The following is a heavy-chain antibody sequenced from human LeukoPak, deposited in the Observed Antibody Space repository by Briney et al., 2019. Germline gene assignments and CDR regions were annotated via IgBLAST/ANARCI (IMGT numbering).Heavy chain of an antibody. Sequence: SETLSFTCTASGGSISSSSYYWGWIPQPPGKGLEWIGSIYYSGSTYYNPSLKSRVTISVDTSKNQFSLKLSSVTAADTAVYYCARHYRFFGSSIAFDYWGQGTLVTVSS. CDR2: IYYSGST. J-gene: IGHJ4*02. CDR1: GGSISSSSYY. V-gene: IGHV4-39*01. CDR3: ARHYRFFGSSIAFDY. D-gene: IGHD3-16*02.